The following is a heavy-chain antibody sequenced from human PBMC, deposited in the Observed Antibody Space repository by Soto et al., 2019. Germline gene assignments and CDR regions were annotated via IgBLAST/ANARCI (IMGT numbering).Heavy chain of an antibody. CDR2: NIPIFGTA. D-gene: IGHD6-13*01. CDR1: GGTFSSYA. V-gene: IGHV1-69*01. Sequence: QVQLVQSGAEVKKPGSSVKVSCKASGGTFSSYAISWVRQAPGQGLEWMGGNIPIFGTANYAQKFQGRVTITADESSSTADMELGSLRSEDTAVYYGARTRQQLVFDWFDPWGQGTLVTVSS. CDR3: ARTRQQLVFDWFDP. J-gene: IGHJ5*02.